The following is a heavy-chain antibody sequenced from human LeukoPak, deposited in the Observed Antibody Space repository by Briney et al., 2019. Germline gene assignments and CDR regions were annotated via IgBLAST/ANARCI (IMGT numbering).Heavy chain of an antibody. D-gene: IGHD2-21*01. CDR3: ARGSIMLSV. Sequence: GESLRLSCAATGFTFTDYAMSWVRQAQGKGLEWVPSISRSGSTTYYADSVKGRFTFSRDNPKNTLDLQMDSLRVEDTARYYCARGSIMLSVGGQGTLVTVTT. V-gene: IGHV3-23*01. J-gene: IGHJ4*02. CDR1: GFTFTDYA. CDR2: ISRSGSTT.